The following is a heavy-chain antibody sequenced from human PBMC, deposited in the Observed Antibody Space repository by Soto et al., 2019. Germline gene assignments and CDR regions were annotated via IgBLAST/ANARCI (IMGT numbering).Heavy chain of an antibody. CDR2: ISAYNGNT. CDR1: GYTFTSYG. V-gene: IGHV1-18*01. D-gene: IGHD3-22*01. Sequence: ASVXVSCKASGYTFTSYGISWVRQAPGQGLEWMGWISAYNGNTKYAQKLQGRVTMTTDTSTSTAYRERRSLRSDDKAVYYYVGDPEDCGDSSGSEDYWGRGTLVTVSS. J-gene: IGHJ4*02. CDR3: VGDPEDCGDSSGSEDY.